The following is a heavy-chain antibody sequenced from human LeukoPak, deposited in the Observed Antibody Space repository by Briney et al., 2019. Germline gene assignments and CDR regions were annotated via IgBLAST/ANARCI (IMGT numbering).Heavy chain of an antibody. D-gene: IGHD6-6*01. CDR3: AKTSSVAARGPFDI. CDR1: GGSIRSDF. J-gene: IGHJ3*02. CDR2: IYNTGTT. Sequence: SETLSLTCTVSGGSIRSDFWSWLRQPPGKGLEWLGSIYNTGTTYLSPSLKNRLTISVDTSRNQFSLKLTSMTAADTAMYYCAKTSSVAARGPFDIWGLGTVVTVSP. V-gene: IGHV4-59*04.